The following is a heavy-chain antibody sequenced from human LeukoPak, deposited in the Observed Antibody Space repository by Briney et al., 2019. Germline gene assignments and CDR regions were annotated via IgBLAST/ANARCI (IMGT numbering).Heavy chain of an antibody. D-gene: IGHD3-10*01. CDR3: AKERLLWFGELGGAFDI. J-gene: IGHJ3*02. CDR1: VFTFSRYA. Sequence: PGGSLRLSCAASVFTFSRYAMNWVRQAPGKGLEWVSGISGGGGSTYYGASVKGRFTISRDNSKSTLYLQMNSLRAEDTAVYYCAKERLLWFGELGGAFDIWGQGTMVTESS. V-gene: IGHV3-23*01. CDR2: ISGGGGST.